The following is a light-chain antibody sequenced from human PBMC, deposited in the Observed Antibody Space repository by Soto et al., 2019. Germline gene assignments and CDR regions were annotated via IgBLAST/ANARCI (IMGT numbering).Light chain of an antibody. J-gene: IGLJ1*01. V-gene: IGLV2-14*01. CDR3: SSYTSSSTPHYV. CDR1: SSDVGGYNY. Sequence: QSVLTQPASGSGSPGQSITISCTGTSSDVGGYNYVSWYQQHPGKAPKLMIYEVSNRPSGVSNRFSGSKSGNTASLTISGLQAEDEADYYCSSYTSSSTPHYVFGTGTKVTVL. CDR2: EVS.